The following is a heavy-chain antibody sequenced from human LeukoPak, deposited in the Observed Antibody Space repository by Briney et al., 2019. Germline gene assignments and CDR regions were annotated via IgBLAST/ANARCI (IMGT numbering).Heavy chain of an antibody. CDR3: AREGPITKAVNY. J-gene: IGHJ4*02. CDR2: INPSGGST. D-gene: IGHD3-10*01. CDR1: GYTFTSYY. Sequence: ASVKVSCKASGYTFTSYYMHWVRQAPGQGLEWMGIINPSGGSTSYAQKFQGRVTMTRDMSTSTVYMELSSLRSEDTAVYYCAREGPITKAVNYWGQGTLVTVSS. V-gene: IGHV1-46*01.